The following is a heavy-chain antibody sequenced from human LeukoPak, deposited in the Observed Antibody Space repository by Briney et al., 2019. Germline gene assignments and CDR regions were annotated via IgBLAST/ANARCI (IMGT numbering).Heavy chain of an antibody. J-gene: IGHJ4*02. D-gene: IGHD3-16*02. CDR3: AKDLLYSDAWGNYRPNPLDY. Sequence: PGGSLRLSCAASGFTFSSYGMHWVRQAPGKGLEWVAVISYDGSNKYYADSVKGRFTISRDNSKNTLYLQMNSLRAEDTAVYYCAKDLLYSDAWGNYRPNPLDYWGQGTLVTVSS. CDR1: GFTFSSYG. CDR2: ISYDGSNK. V-gene: IGHV3-30*18.